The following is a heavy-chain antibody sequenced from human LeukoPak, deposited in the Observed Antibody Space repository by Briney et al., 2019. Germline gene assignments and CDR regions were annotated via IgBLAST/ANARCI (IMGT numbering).Heavy chain of an antibody. D-gene: IGHD6-6*01. CDR2: ISGGGVST. J-gene: IGHJ1*01. Sequence: PGGSLRLSCAASGFTFSDYYMSWIRQAPGKGLEWVSSISGGGVSTYYADSVKGRFTISRDNSKNTVYLQMNSLRAEDTAVYYCARDHSPEYNSSAGYFQLWGQGTLVTVSS. V-gene: IGHV3-23*01. CDR3: ARDHSPEYNSSAGYFQL. CDR1: GFTFSDYY.